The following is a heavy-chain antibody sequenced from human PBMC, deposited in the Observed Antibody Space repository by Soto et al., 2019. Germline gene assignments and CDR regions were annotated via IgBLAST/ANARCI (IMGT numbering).Heavy chain of an antibody. V-gene: IGHV4-34*01. J-gene: IGHJ4*02. Sequence: SETLSLTCAVYGGSFSGYYWSWIRQPPGKGLEWIGEINHSGSTNYNPSLKSRVTISVDTSKNQFSLKLSSVTAADTAVYYCAGGGSSSSYQYYFDYWGQGTLVTVSS. CDR3: AGGGSSSSYQYYFDY. CDR2: INHSGST. CDR1: GGSFSGYY. D-gene: IGHD6-6*01.